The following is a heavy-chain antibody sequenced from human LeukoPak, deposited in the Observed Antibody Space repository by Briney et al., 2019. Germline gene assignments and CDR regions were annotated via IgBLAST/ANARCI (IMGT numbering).Heavy chain of an antibody. CDR1: GYTFTSYY. J-gene: IGHJ4*02. Sequence: ASVKVSCKASGYTFTSYYMHWVRQAPGQGLEWMGIINPSGGSTSYAQKFQGRVTMTRDTSTSTVYMELSSLRSEDTAVYYCARDPVVVVAAGHFDYWGQGTLVTVSS. CDR2: INPSGGST. V-gene: IGHV1-46*01. CDR3: ARDPVVVVAAGHFDY. D-gene: IGHD2-15*01.